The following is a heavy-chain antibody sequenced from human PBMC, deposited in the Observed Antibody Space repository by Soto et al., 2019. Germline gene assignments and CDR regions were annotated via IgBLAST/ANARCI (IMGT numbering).Heavy chain of an antibody. D-gene: IGHD1-26*01. CDR1: GFTFSSYA. J-gene: IGHJ4*02. CDR3: ASGIVGAPYYFDY. CDR2: ISGSGGST. Sequence: EVQLLESGGGLVQPGGSLRLSCAASGFTFSSYAMSWARQAPGKGLEWVSAISGSGGSTYYADSVKGRFTISRDNSKNTLYLQMNSLRAEDTAVYYCASGIVGAPYYFDYWGQGTLVTVSS. V-gene: IGHV3-23*01.